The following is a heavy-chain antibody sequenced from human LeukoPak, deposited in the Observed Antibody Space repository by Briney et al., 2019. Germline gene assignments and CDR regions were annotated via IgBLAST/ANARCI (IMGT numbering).Heavy chain of an antibody. CDR1: GFTVSSNY. J-gene: IGHJ4*02. CDR2: IYSGGSI. D-gene: IGHD2-15*01. V-gene: IGHV3-66*02. Sequence: GGSLRLSCAASGFTVSSNYMTWVRQAPGKGLEWVSLIYSGGSIYYADSVKGRFTISRDNSKNTLYLQMNNLRAEDTAVYYCARSDCSGRRCFNFDYGGQGTLVTVSS. CDR3: ARSDCSGRRCFNFDY.